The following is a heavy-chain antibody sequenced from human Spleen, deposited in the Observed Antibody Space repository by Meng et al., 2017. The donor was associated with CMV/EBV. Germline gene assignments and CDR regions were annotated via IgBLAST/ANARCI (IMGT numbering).Heavy chain of an antibody. J-gene: IGHJ4*02. CDR2: IYPNSGGT. V-gene: IGHV1-2*02. CDR1: GYTFTDHY. Sequence: ASVKVSCKASGYTFTDHYFHWVRQAPGQGLEWMGWIYPNSGGTHYAQKFQGRLTVTTDTSISTGYMELSSLGSDDTAVYYCARAQGYFDYWGQGTLVTVSS. CDR3: ARAQGYFDY.